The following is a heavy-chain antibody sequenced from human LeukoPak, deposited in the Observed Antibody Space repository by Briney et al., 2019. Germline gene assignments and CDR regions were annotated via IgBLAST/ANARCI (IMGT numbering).Heavy chain of an antibody. CDR1: GGSISSSNW. V-gene: IGHV4-4*02. D-gene: IGHD6-13*01. J-gene: IGHJ4*02. Sequence: SGTLSLTCAVSGGSISSSNWWSWVRQPPGKGLEWIGEIYHSGSTNYNPSLKSRVTISVDKSKNQFSLKLSSVTAADTAVYYCARAPGIAAAGTPLSGFDYWGQGTLVTVSS. CDR2: IYHSGST. CDR3: ARAPGIAAAGTPLSGFDY.